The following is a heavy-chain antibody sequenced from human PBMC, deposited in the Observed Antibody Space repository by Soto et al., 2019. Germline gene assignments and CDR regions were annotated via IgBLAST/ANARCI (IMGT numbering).Heavy chain of an antibody. CDR1: GFKFISYG. J-gene: IGHJ3*02. Sequence: GVSMRVSSAAAGFKFISYGVHWVSKAPGKGLEWVAVIWYDGSNKYYADSVKGRFTISRDNSKNTLYLQMNSLRAEDTAVYYCARGQWPRDAFDIWGQGTTVTVSS. D-gene: IGHD6-19*01. CDR3: ARGQWPRDAFDI. CDR2: IWYDGSNK. V-gene: IGHV3-33*01.